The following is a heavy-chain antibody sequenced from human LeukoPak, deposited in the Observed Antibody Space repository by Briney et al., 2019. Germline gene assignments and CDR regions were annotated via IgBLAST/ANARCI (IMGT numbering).Heavy chain of an antibody. Sequence: SETLSLTCTVSGGSISSYYWSWIRQPPGKGLEWIGYIYYSGSTNYNPSLKSRVTISVDTSKNQFSLKLSSVTAADTAVYYCARGGKKARYYYYGMDVWGQGTTVTVSS. V-gene: IGHV4-59*12. D-gene: IGHD6-6*01. J-gene: IGHJ6*02. CDR2: IYYSGST. CDR1: GGSISSYY. CDR3: ARGGKKARYYYYGMDV.